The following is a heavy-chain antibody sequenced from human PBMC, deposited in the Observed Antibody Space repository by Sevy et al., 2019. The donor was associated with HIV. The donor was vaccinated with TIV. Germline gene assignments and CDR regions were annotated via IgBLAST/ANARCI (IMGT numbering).Heavy chain of an antibody. CDR2: IIPIFGTA. V-gene: IGHV1-69*06. CDR3: ARQYSGYDYPYYYYYYLDV. D-gene: IGHD5-12*01. Sequence: ASVKVSCKASGGTFSSYAISWVRQAPGQGLEWMGGIIPIFGTANYAQKFQGRVTITEDKSTGTAYMGLSSLRYEETAVYYCARQYSGYDYPYYYYYYLDVWGKGTTVTVSS. J-gene: IGHJ6*03. CDR1: GGTFSSYA.